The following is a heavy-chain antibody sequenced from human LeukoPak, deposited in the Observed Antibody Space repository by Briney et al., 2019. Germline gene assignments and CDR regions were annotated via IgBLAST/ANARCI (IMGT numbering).Heavy chain of an antibody. J-gene: IGHJ5*02. CDR2: ISASGSTT. CDR3: ANHPRPAGSWFDP. V-gene: IGHV3-23*01. D-gene: IGHD6-13*01. CDR1: GFTFSSYA. Sequence: GGSLRLSCAASGFTFSSYAMSWVRQAPGKGLEWVSSISASGSTTNYADSVRGRFTISRDNSKNTLYLYLNSLRAEDTAVYYCANHPRPAGSWFDPWGQGTLVTVS.